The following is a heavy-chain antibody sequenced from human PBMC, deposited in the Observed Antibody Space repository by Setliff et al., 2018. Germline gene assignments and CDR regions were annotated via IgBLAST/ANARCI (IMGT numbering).Heavy chain of an antibody. Sequence: PSETLSLTCTVTGGSFDSGTHYWSWIRQPAGKVPEWIGLIQGTGNTNYNPSLQSRATISIDTSKNQISLKMTSVTAADTALYSCAGTPARGTTWLSPFDYWGQGIQVTVSS. CDR3: AGTPARGTTWLSPFDY. V-gene: IGHV4-61*02. J-gene: IGHJ4*02. D-gene: IGHD3-9*01. CDR2: IQGTGNT. CDR1: GGSFDSGTHY.